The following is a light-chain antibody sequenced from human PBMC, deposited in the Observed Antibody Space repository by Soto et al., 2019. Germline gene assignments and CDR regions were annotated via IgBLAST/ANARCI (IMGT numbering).Light chain of an antibody. V-gene: IGKV1-6*01. CDR2: AAS. J-gene: IGKJ1*01. CDR1: QDIRNY. CDR3: LQDFNYPRT. Sequence: AIQITQSPSFLSASVGDRVIITCRASQDIRNYLGWYQHKPGKAPKVLISAASNLQSGVPSRFSGSGSGTEFTLTINSLQPEDFASYYCLQDFNYPRTLGQGTKVDIK.